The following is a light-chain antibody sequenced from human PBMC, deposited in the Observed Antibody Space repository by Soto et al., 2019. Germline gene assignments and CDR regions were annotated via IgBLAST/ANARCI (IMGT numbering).Light chain of an antibody. Sequence: ENGLIQSPGTMSLSPGERDTLSCWASQSVNKNYLAWYQQKPGQAPRLLIYGASSRATGIPDRFSGSGSGTDFTLTISRLEPEDFAVYYCQQYGSSQYTFGQGTKLEIK. V-gene: IGKV3-20*01. CDR3: QQYGSSQYT. CDR1: QSVNKNY. J-gene: IGKJ2*01. CDR2: GAS.